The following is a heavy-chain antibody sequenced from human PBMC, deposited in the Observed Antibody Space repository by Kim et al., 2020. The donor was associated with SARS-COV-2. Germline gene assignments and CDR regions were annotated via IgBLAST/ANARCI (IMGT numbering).Heavy chain of an antibody. CDR3: ARGRYLDILTDFEF. V-gene: IGHV4-34*01. J-gene: IGHJ4*02. Sequence: KPSLKGRVTSSVDTSKNRFSLKLSSVTEEDTAVYYCARGRYLDILTDFEFWGQGTLVTVSS. D-gene: IGHD3-9*01.